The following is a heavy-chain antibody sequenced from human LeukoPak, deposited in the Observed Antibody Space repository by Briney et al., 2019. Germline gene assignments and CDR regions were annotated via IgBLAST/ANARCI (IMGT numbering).Heavy chain of an antibody. D-gene: IGHD3-10*01. CDR3: ARVNYGSGSYYRRAGDAFDI. CDR1: GYMFTSYG. Sequence: ASVKVSCKTSGYMFTSYGISWVRQAPGQGLEWMGWISAYNGSTNYAQKLQGRVTMTTDTSTSTAYMELRSLRSDDTAVYYCARVNYGSGSYYRRAGDAFDIWGQGTMVTVSS. J-gene: IGHJ3*02. CDR2: ISAYNGST. V-gene: IGHV1-18*01.